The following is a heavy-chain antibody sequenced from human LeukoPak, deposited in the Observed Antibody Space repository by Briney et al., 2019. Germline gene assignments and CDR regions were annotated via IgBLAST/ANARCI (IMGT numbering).Heavy chain of an antibody. CDR1: GFTFHIYA. CDR3: ARDIAHSSGDICYNIRFDS. J-gene: IGHJ5*01. CDR2: IGPSGSNM. V-gene: IGHV3-48*01. Sequence: PGGSLRLSCAASGFTFHIYAMNWVRQAPGKGLEWVSYIGPSGSNMYYADSVKGRFTISRDNAKDSVYLQMNSLRAEDTAVYYCARDIAHSSGDICYNIRFDSWGQGTLVTVSS. D-gene: IGHD2-15*01.